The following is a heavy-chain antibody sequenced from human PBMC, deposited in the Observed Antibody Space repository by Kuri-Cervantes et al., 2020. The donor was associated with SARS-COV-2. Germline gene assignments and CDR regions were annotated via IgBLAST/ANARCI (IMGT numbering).Heavy chain of an antibody. CDR3: AKDLVPGSYEGFDY. V-gene: IGHV3-74*01. CDR1: GFTFSSYW. J-gene: IGHJ4*02. Sequence: GESLKISCAASGFTFSSYWMHWVRQAPGKGLVWVSRINSDGSSTSYADSVKGRFTISRDNAKNTLYLQMNSLRAKDTAVYYCAKDLVPGSYEGFDYWGQGSLVTFSS. D-gene: IGHD3-16*01. CDR2: INSDGSST.